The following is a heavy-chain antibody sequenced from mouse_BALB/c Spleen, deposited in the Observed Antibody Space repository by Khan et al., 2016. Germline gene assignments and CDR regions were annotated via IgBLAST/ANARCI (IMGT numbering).Heavy chain of an antibody. D-gene: IGHD1-1*01. J-gene: IGHJ2*01. Sequence: QIQLVQSGPELKKPGETVKISCKASGYTLTNYGMNWVKQAPGKGLKWMGWINTYTGEPTYADDFKGRFAFSLETSASTAYLQINSLKTEDMATYFCARHYDGGRGNYLDYWGQGTTLTVSS. CDR3: ARHYDGGRGNYLDY. CDR1: GYTLTNYG. V-gene: IGHV9-1*02. CDR2: INTYTGEP.